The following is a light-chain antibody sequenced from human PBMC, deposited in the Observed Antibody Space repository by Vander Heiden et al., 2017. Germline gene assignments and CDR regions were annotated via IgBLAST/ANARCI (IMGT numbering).Light chain of an antibody. J-gene: IGLJ3*02. V-gene: IGLV1-40*01. CDR3: QSYDSSLSGWV. Sequence: QSVLTQPPSVSGAPWQRGTISCRGRSSNLGAGYDVHWYQQRPGKAPKVLINGNSMRPSGVPDRFSGSKSGTSVSLAITGLQAEDEADYYCQSYDSSLSGWVFGGGTKLTVL. CDR1: SSNLGAGYD. CDR2: GNS.